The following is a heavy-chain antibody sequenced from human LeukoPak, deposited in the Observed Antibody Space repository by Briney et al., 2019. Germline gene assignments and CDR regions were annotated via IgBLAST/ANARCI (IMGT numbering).Heavy chain of an antibody. CDR2: IYYSVYT. J-gene: IGHJ4*02. V-gene: IGHV4-59*01. Sequence: SETLSLTCAVSGDSIIGSYWSWIRQAPGKGLEWIGYIYYSVYTDYNPSLKSRVTISVDMSKKQISLRLTSVTAADTAVYYCARRRYYDSSGYNPAYYFDYWGQGIMVTVSS. CDR1: GDSIIGSY. D-gene: IGHD3-22*01. CDR3: ARRRYYDSSGYNPAYYFDY.